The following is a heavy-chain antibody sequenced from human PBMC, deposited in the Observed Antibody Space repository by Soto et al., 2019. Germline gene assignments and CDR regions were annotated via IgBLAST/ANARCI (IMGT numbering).Heavy chain of an antibody. Sequence: SETLSLTCTVSGGSISSYYWSWIRQPPGKGLEWIGYIYYSGSTNYSPSFQGQVTISADKSISTAYLQWSSLKASDTAMYYCARLTNGGATTVVTRVSVSYGMDVWGQGTTVTVSS. J-gene: IGHJ6*02. CDR2: IYYSGST. D-gene: IGHD4-17*01. V-gene: IGHV4-59*12. CDR3: ARLTNGGATTVVTRVSVSYGMDV. CDR1: GGSISSYY.